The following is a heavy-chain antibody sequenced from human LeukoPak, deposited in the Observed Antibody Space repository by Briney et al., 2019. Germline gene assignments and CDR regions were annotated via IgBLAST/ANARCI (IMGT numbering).Heavy chain of an antibody. J-gene: IGHJ2*01. CDR1: GFTFSSYG. V-gene: IGHV3-30*03. D-gene: IGHD2-2*01. CDR2: ISYDGSNK. Sequence: PGRSLRLSCAASGFTFSSYGMHWVRQAPGKGLEWVAVISYDGSNKYYADSVKGRFTISRDNSENTLYLQVNSLRAEDTAVYYCARESTSWYFDLWGRGTLVTVSS. CDR3: ARESTSWYFDL.